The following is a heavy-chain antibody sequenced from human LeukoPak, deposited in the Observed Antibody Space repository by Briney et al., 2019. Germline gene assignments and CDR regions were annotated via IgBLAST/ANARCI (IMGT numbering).Heavy chain of an antibody. D-gene: IGHD3-22*01. CDR3: ARVVEYYYDSSGYYPYFDY. V-gene: IGHV4-39*07. CDR2: IYYSGST. J-gene: IGHJ4*02. Sequence: SETLSLTCTVSGGSISSSSYYWGWIRQPPGKGLEWIGSIYYSGSTYYNPSLKSRVTISVDTSKNQFSLKLSSVTAADTAVYYCARVVEYYYDSSGYYPYFDYWGQGTLVTVSS. CDR1: GGSISSSSYY.